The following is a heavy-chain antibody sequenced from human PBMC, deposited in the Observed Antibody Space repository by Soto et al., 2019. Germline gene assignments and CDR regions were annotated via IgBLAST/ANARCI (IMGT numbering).Heavy chain of an antibody. D-gene: IGHD2-15*01. CDR2: IIPIFGTA. Sequence: SVKVSCKASGGTFSSYAISWVRQAPGQGLEWMGGIIPIFGTANYAQKFQGRVTITADESTSTAYMELSSLRSEDTAVYYCAQRGREDIVLLTYYPSAYYYYGMACWGQGTT. V-gene: IGHV1-69*13. CDR3: AQRGREDIVLLTYYPSAYYYYGMAC. CDR1: GGTFSSYA. J-gene: IGHJ6*01.